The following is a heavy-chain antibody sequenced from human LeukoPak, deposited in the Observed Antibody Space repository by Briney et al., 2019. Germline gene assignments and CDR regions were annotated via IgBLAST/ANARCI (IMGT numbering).Heavy chain of an antibody. V-gene: IGHV5-51*01. CDR1: GYSFTCYW. J-gene: IGHJ2*01. CDR3: ASQTQDLQGWYFDL. Sequence: GESLKISCXGSGYSFTCYWIGWVRQMAGKGLEWMGIIYPGDSDTRYSPSFQGQVTISADKSISTAYLQWSSLKASDTAMYYCASQTQDLQGWYFDLWGRGTLVTVSS. D-gene: IGHD1-1*01. CDR2: IYPGDSDT.